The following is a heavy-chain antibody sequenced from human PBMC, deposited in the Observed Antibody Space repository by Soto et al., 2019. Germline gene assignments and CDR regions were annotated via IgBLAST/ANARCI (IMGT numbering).Heavy chain of an antibody. CDR1: GGTFSSYA. CDR3: ARVTSMVRGVIDSWVDP. V-gene: IGHV1-69*01. D-gene: IGHD3-10*01. CDR2: IIPMYGPA. Sequence: QVPLVQSGAEVKKPGSSVTVSCKASGGTFSSYAIHWVRQAPGQGLEWMGGIIPMYGPAKYAQRFQGRVTITADESTTTVYMELTSLASQDTAVYDCARVTSMVRGVIDSWVDPLGDGTLVTVSS. J-gene: IGHJ5*02.